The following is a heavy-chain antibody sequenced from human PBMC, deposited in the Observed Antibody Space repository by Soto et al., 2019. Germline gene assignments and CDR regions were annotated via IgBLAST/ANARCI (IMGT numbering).Heavy chain of an antibody. V-gene: IGHV1-3*01. D-gene: IGHD2-21*02. CDR2: INAGNGNT. CDR3: ARSIVVVTALDY. J-gene: IGHJ4*02. CDR1: VYTFTSYA. Sequence: ASVKVSCKASVYTFTSYAIHWVRQAPGQRLEWMGWINAGNGNTKYSQKFQGRVTITRDTSASTAYMELSSLRSEDTAVYYCARSIVVVTALDYWGQGTLVTSPQ.